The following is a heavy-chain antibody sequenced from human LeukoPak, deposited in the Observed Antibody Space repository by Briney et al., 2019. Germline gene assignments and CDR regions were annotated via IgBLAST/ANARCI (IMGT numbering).Heavy chain of an antibody. D-gene: IGHD1-26*01. V-gene: IGHV3-23*01. CDR2: ISGSGGNT. Sequence: PGGSLRLSCAASGFTFSTYGMSWVRQAPGKGLEWVAGISGSGGNTYYADSVKGRFTISRDNSKSTLYLQMNSLRVEDTAVYYCAKDGAAGGSHRATYFLDVWGKGTTVTVSS. CDR1: GFTFSTYG. CDR3: AKDGAAGGSHRATYFLDV. J-gene: IGHJ6*03.